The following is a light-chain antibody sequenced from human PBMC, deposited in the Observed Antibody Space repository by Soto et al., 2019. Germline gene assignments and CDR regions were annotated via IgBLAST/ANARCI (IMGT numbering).Light chain of an antibody. V-gene: IGLV2-14*01. CDR1: SSDVGGYNY. J-gene: IGLJ2*01. Sequence: QSALTQPASVSGSPGQSITISCTGTSSDVGGYNYVSWYQQHPGKAPKLMIYDVSNRPSGVSNRFSGSKSVNTASLTISGVQDEDEADYYCSSYTCSSTVVFGGGTKVTVL. CDR3: SSYTCSSTVV. CDR2: DVS.